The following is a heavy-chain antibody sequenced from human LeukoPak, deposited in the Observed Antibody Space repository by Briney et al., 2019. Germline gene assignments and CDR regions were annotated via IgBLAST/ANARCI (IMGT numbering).Heavy chain of an antibody. Sequence: SGPTLVNPTQTLTLTCTFSGFSLSTSGMCVSWIRQPPGKGLEWIGYIYYSGSTYYNPSLKSRVTISVDTSKNQFSLKLSSVTAADTAVYYCARDPNYYDSSGYHPWGYFDYWGQGTLVTVSS. V-gene: IGHV4-30-4*08. CDR3: ARDPNYYDSSGYHPWGYFDY. J-gene: IGHJ4*02. CDR1: GFSLSTSGMC. CDR2: IYYSGST. D-gene: IGHD3-22*01.